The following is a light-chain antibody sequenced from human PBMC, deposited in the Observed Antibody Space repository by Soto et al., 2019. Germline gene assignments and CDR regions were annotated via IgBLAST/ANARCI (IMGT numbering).Light chain of an antibody. J-gene: IGKJ5*01. CDR1: QSVRGS. V-gene: IGKV3-11*01. CDR3: QLHSNWPPEVT. CDR2: DAS. Sequence: EIVVTQSPATLSLSPRERATLSCRASQSVRGSLAWYQQKHGQPPRLLIYDASNRATGIPARFGGSGSGTDFTLTITSLEPEDFALYYCQLHSNWPPEVTFGQGTRLEIK.